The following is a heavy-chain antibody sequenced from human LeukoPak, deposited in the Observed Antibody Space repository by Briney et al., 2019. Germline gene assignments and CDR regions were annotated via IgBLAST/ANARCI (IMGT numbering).Heavy chain of an antibody. Sequence: GGSLRLSCAASGFTVSSNYMSWVRQAPGKGLEWVSSISSSSSYIYYADSVKGRFTISRDNAKNSLYLQMNSLRAEDTAVYYCARPYHGSVQGAFDIWGQGTMVTVSS. CDR3: ARPYHGSVQGAFDI. V-gene: IGHV3-21*01. J-gene: IGHJ3*02. D-gene: IGHD3-10*01. CDR1: GFTVSSNY. CDR2: ISSSSSYI.